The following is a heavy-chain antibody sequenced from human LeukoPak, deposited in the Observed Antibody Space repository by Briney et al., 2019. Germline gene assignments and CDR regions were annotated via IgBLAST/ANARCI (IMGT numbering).Heavy chain of an antibody. CDR1: GGSISSYY. CDR2: IYYSGST. Sequence: SETLSLTCTVSGGSISSYYWSWIRQPPGKGLEWIGYIYYSGSTNYNPSLKSRVTISVDTSKNQFSLKLSSVTAADTAVYYCARADYGGNFNYWGQGTLVTVSS. D-gene: IGHD4-23*01. J-gene: IGHJ4*02. CDR3: ARADYGGNFNY. V-gene: IGHV4-59*01.